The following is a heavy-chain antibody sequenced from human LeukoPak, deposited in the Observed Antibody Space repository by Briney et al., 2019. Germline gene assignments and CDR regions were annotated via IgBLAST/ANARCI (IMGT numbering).Heavy chain of an antibody. Sequence: GGSLRLSCAASGFTFSSYSMNWVRQAPGKGLEWVSYISSSSSTIYYADSVKGRFTISRDNAENSLHLHMSSLRAEDTAVYYCATPPSVTWFDPWGQGTLVTVSS. CDR3: ATPPSVTWFDP. D-gene: IGHD4-23*01. J-gene: IGHJ5*02. CDR2: ISSSSSTI. V-gene: IGHV3-48*04. CDR1: GFTFSSYS.